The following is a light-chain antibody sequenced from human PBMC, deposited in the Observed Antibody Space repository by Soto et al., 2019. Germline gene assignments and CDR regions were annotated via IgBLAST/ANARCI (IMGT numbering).Light chain of an antibody. Sequence: EIVLTQSPGTLSLSPGESATLSCRASQSVSSNFLAWYQQKPGQAPRLLIYGASNRATGIPDRFSGSGSGTDFTLTINSLQSEDFAVYYCQQYDNWPVTFGGGTKVDIK. CDR1: QSVSSNF. J-gene: IGKJ4*01. CDR3: QQYDNWPVT. V-gene: IGKV3-20*01. CDR2: GAS.